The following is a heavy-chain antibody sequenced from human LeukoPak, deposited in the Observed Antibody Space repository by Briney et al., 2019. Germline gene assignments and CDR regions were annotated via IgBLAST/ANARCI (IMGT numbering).Heavy chain of an antibody. CDR1: GFTFDDYA. V-gene: IGHV3-30-3*01. Sequence: PGRSLRLSCAASGFTFDDYAMHWVRQAPGKGLEWVAVISYDGSNKYYADSVKGRFTISRDNSKNTLYLQMNSLRAEDTAVYYCAREGDDGPTPFDYWGQGTLVTVSS. J-gene: IGHJ4*02. CDR3: AREGDDGPTPFDY. D-gene: IGHD4-11*01. CDR2: ISYDGSNK.